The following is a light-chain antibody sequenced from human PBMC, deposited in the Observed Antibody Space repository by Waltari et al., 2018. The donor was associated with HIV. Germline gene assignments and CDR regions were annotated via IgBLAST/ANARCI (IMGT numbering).Light chain of an antibody. V-gene: IGKV4-1*01. Sequence: DIAMTQSPDSLAVSLGERATINCKSSQTIFYSSNNKNYLAWYQQRPGQPPKLLIYWASTRASGVPERFSGSGSGTDFTLTISSLQAEDVAVYFCQQYFSTLVTFGGGTKVELK. CDR3: QQYFSTLVT. J-gene: IGKJ4*01. CDR2: WAS. CDR1: QTIFYSSNNKNY.